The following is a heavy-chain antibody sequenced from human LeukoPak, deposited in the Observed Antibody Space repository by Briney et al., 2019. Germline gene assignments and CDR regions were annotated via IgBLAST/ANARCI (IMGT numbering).Heavy chain of an antibody. V-gene: IGHV1-46*01. D-gene: IGHD6-6*01. J-gene: IGHJ4*02. CDR3: ARGHRIEYSSSSGDY. CDR2: INPSGGST. Sequence: GASVKVSCKASGYTFTSYYVHWVRQAPGQGLEWMGIINPSGGSTSYAQKFQGRVTMTRDMSTSTVYMELSSLRSEDTAVYYCARGHRIEYSSSSGDYWGQGTLVTVSS. CDR1: GYTFTSYY.